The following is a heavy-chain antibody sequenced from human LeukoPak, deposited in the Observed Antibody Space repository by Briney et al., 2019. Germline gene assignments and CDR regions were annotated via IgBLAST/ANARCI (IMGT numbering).Heavy chain of an antibody. CDR1: GFTFNSFG. Sequence: GGSLRLSCAASGFTFNSFGMHWVRQAPGKGLEWVAVIWYDGSNKYYADSVKGRFTISRDNSKNTLYLQMNSLRAEDTAMYYCARDLIYGPQYSYPGRDVGGKGTRVTVSS. CDR2: IWYDGSNK. CDR3: ARDLIYGPQYSYPGRDV. D-gene: IGHD4-17*01. J-gene: IGHJ6*04. V-gene: IGHV3-33*01.